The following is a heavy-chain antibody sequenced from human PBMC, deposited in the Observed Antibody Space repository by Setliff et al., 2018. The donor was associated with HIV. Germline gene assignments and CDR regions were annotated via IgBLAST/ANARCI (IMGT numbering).Heavy chain of an antibody. Sequence: SETLSLTCTVSGGSISNSRYYWSWIRQPPGKGLEWIGSIYYSGSTYYNPSLKSRVTISVDTSKNQFSLKLNSVTAADTAVYYCFLFYDDRSGFYWDWGQGTPVTVSS. J-gene: IGHJ4*02. CDR3: FLFYDDRSGFYWD. D-gene: IGHD3-22*01. V-gene: IGHV4-39*01. CDR1: GGSISNSRYY. CDR2: IYYSGST.